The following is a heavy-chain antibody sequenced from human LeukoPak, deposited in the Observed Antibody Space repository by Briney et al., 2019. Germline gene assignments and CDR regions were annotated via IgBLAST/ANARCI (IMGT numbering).Heavy chain of an antibody. Sequence: QTGGSLRLSCAASGFSFNIYAMTWVRQSPGKGLEWVSLISGSGATAFYADSVKGRFTISRDNSKNTVHLQMKSLRAEDTAVYFCARGSDGRDHSDYWGQGTLVSVSS. J-gene: IGHJ4*02. D-gene: IGHD5-24*01. CDR1: GFSFNIYA. CDR3: ARGSDGRDHSDY. V-gene: IGHV3-23*01. CDR2: ISGSGATA.